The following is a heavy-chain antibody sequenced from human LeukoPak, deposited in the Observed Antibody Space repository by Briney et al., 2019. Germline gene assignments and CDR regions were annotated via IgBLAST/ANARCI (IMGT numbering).Heavy chain of an antibody. CDR2: INHSGST. D-gene: IGHD3-3*01. Sequence: SETLSLTCAVYGGSFSGYYWSWIRQPPGKGLEWIGEINHSGSTNYNPSLKSRVTISVDTSKNQFSLKLSSVTAADTAVYYCARKSGGYDFWSGYYLWFDPWGQGTLVTVSS. V-gene: IGHV4-34*01. CDR1: GGSFSGYY. J-gene: IGHJ5*02. CDR3: ARKSGGYDFWSGYYLWFDP.